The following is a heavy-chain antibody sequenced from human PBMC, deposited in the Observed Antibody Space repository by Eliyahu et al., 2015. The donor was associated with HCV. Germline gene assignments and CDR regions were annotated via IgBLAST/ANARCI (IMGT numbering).Heavy chain of an antibody. J-gene: IGHJ2*01. D-gene: IGHD4/OR15-4a*01. CDR1: GFTFSSYN. CDR2: ISSGSSYI. Sequence: EVQLVESGGGLVRPGGSLRLSCAASGFTFSSYNVSWVRQAPGKGLEWVSSISSGSSYIYYADSVKGRFTISRDNAKKSLYLQMSSLRADDTAVYYCARVEPPNYQLNGAYWYFDLWGRGTVVTVSS. V-gene: IGHV3-21*01. CDR3: ARVEPPNYQLNGAYWYFDL.